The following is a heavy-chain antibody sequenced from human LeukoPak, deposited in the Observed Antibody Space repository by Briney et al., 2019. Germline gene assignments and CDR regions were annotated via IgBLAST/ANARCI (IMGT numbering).Heavy chain of an antibody. D-gene: IGHD3-10*01. CDR1: GGSISSYH. CDR2: IYYSGSI. Sequence: SETLSLTCTASGGSISSYHWSWVRQPPGKGLEWIGYIYYSGSINYNPSLKSRVTISVDTSKNQFSLKLSSVTAADTAVYYCARGSYYGSGSHFDYWGQGTLVTVSS. V-gene: IGHV4-59*08. J-gene: IGHJ4*02. CDR3: ARGSYYGSGSHFDY.